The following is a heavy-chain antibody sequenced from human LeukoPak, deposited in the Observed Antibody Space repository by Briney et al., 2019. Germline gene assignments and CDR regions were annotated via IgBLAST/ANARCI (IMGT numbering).Heavy chain of an antibody. D-gene: IGHD1-7*01. V-gene: IGHV1-69*05. CDR2: IIPIFGTA. Sequence: SVKVSCKASGGTFSSYAISWVRQAPGQGLEWMGGIIPIFGTANYAQKCQGRVTITTDESTSTADMELSSLRSEDTAVYYCAREGVDNWNYEGFDYWGQGTLVTVSS. J-gene: IGHJ4*02. CDR3: AREGVDNWNYEGFDY. CDR1: GGTFSSYA.